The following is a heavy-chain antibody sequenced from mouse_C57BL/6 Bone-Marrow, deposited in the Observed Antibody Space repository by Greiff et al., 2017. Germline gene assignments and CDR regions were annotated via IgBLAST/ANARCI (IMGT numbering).Heavy chain of an antibody. J-gene: IGHJ2*01. CDR3: AREGGTTFDY. CDR1: GYTFTSYW. D-gene: IGHD2-14*01. V-gene: IGHV1-55*01. Sequence: QVQLKQPGAELVKPGASVKMSCKASGYTFTSYWITWVKQRPGQGLEWIGDIYPGSGSTNYNEKFKSKATLTLDTSSSTAYMQLSSLTSEDSAVYYCAREGGTTFDYWGQGTTLTVSS. CDR2: IYPGSGST.